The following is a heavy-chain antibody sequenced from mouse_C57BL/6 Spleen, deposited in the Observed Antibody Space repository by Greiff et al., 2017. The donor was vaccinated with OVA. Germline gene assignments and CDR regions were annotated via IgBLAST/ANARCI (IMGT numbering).Heavy chain of an antibody. D-gene: IGHD1-1*01. V-gene: IGHV1-39*01. CDR2: INPNYGTT. CDR3: ARAHITTQDFDV. Sequence: VQLQQSGPELVKPGASVKISCKASGYSFTDYNMNWVKQSNGKSLEWIGVINPNYGTTSYNQKFKGKATLTVDQSSITAYMQLNSLTSEDSAVYYFARAHITTQDFDVWGTGTTVTVSS. J-gene: IGHJ1*03. CDR1: GYSFTDYN.